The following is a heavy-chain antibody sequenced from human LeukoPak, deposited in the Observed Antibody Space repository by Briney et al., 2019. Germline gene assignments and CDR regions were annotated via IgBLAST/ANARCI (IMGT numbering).Heavy chain of an antibody. CDR2: IYSGDST. V-gene: IGHV3-66*01. Sequence: GGSLRLSCAASGFTVSNNYMSWVRQAPGKGLEWVSLIYSGDSTHYTDSVKGRFNISRDNSKNTLYLQMNSLRAEDTAVYYCARGLYSSGYYYDAFDIWGQGTMVTVSS. CDR3: ARGLYSSGYYYDAFDI. D-gene: IGHD3-22*01. CDR1: GFTVSNNY. J-gene: IGHJ3*02.